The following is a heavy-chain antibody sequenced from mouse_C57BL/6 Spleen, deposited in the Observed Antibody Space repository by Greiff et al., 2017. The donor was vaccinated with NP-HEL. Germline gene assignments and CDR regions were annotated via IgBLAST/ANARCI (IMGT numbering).Heavy chain of an antibody. V-gene: IGHV1-54*01. J-gene: IGHJ3*01. D-gene: IGHD1-1*01. CDR1: GYAFTNYL. CDR2: INPGSGGT. Sequence: QVQLKESGAELVRPGTSVKVSCKASGYAFTNYLIEWVKQRPGQGLEWIGVINPGSGGTNYNEKFKGKATLTADKSSSTAYMQLSSLTSEDSAVYFCARSGPFPTLRSSFAYWGQGTLVTVSA. CDR3: ARSGPFPTLRSSFAY.